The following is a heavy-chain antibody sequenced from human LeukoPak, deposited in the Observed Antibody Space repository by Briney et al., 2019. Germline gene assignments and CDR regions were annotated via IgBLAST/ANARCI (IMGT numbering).Heavy chain of an antibody. D-gene: IGHD1-26*01. V-gene: IGHV1-18*01. CDR3: ARVFRFTNIVGATVY. CDR1: GYTFTSYG. J-gene: IGHJ4*02. CDR2: ISAYNGNT. Sequence: ASVKVSCKASGYTFTSYGISWVRQAPGQGLEWMGWISAYNGNTNYAQKLQGRVTMTTDTSTSTAYMELRSLRSDDTAVYYCARVFRFTNIVGATVYWGQGTLVTVSS.